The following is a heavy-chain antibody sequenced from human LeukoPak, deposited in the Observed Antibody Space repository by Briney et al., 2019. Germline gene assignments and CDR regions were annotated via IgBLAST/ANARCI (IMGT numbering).Heavy chain of an antibody. CDR3: AKGLTGYYFDY. V-gene: IGHV3-23*01. J-gene: IGHJ4*02. D-gene: IGHD3-9*01. Sequence: GSLRLSCAASGFTFSNYAMSWVRQAPGKGLEWVSGISGSGSSTYFADSVKGRFTISRDNSKNTLYLQMNSLRAEDTAVYYCAKGLTGYYFDYWGQGTLVTVSS. CDR2: ISGSGSST. CDR1: GFTFSNYA.